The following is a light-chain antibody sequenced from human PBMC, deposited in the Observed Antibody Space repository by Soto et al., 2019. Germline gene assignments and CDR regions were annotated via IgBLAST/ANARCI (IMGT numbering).Light chain of an antibody. CDR3: QQYNNWPQT. V-gene: IGKV3-15*01. Sequence: EAMMRQSQDSLSVSLGERVTLSCRASQSLRSSLAWYQQKPGQAPRLLIYDASTRATGIPARFSGSGSGTDFTLTISGLQSEDFAVYYCQQYNNWPQTFGQGTKVDIK. CDR1: QSLRSS. CDR2: DAS. J-gene: IGKJ1*01.